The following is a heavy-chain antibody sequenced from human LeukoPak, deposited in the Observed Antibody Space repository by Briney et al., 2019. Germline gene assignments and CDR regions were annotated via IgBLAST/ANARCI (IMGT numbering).Heavy chain of an antibody. CDR3: ARDRIVVVTAQPYYYYGMDV. Sequence: SETLSLTCTVSGGSISSSSYYWGWIRQPPGKGLEWIGSIYYSGSTYYNPSLKSRVTISVDTSKNQFSLKLSSVTAADTAVYYCARDRIVVVTAQPYYYYGMDVWGQGTTVTVSS. J-gene: IGHJ6*02. CDR1: GGSISSSSYY. D-gene: IGHD2-21*02. CDR2: IYYSGST. V-gene: IGHV4-39*07.